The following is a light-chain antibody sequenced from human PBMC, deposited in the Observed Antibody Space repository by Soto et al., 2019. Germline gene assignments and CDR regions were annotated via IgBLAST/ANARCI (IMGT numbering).Light chain of an antibody. Sequence: DIQMTQSPFTLSASVGYRVTLTCLASQNIERYMAWYQQKSGKAPKLLIFGASTLQNGVPARFSGGGFGTEFTLTITSLQPEDFATYYCQQSYSTPHTFGQGKRVEI. CDR2: GAS. V-gene: IGKV1-39*01. CDR1: QNIERY. J-gene: IGKJ5*01. CDR3: QQSYSTPHT.